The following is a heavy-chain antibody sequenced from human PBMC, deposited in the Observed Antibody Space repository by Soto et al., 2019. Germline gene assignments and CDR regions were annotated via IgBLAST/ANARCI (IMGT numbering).Heavy chain of an antibody. D-gene: IGHD1-1*01. CDR3: ARDGVRWNADPPLDY. J-gene: IGHJ4*02. CDR1: GFTCSSYS. CDR2: ISSSSSTI. Sequence: GGLIRLSCAAAGFTCSSYSMSWVRQDPGKGLEWVSYISSSSSTIYYADSVKGRFTISRDNAKNSLYLQMNSLRAEDTAVYYCARDGVRWNADPPLDYWGQGTLVTVSS. V-gene: IGHV3-48*01.